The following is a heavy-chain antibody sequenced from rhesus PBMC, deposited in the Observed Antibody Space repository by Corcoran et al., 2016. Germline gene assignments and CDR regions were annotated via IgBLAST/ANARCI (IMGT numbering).Heavy chain of an antibody. V-gene: IGHV4-106*01. Sequence: QVQLQESGPGLVKPSETLSLTCAVSGGSISDDYYGSWIRQPPGKGLEGIGDIYGSGGGTNYNPSLKNRVTISIDTSKNQFSLKLSSVTAADTAVYYCASGLLPTSHYFDYWGQGVLVTVSS. J-gene: IGHJ4*01. D-gene: IGHD2-15*01. CDR1: GGSISDDYY. CDR3: ASGLLPTSHYFDY. CDR2: IYGSGGGT.